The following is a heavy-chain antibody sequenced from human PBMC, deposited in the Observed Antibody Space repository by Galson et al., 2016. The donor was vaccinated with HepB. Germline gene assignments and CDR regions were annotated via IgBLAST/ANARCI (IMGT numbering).Heavy chain of an antibody. Sequence: SLRLSCAASGLTFRSYVMQWVRQAPGKGLEWVAVISFDGSNKSYGDPVKGRFTISRDNSRNMMYLQMNSLRPEDTAVYYCATRTSAIDYWGQGTLVTVSS. CDR2: ISFDGSNK. CDR1: GLTFRSYV. V-gene: IGHV3-30-3*01. J-gene: IGHJ4*02. CDR3: ATRTSAIDY.